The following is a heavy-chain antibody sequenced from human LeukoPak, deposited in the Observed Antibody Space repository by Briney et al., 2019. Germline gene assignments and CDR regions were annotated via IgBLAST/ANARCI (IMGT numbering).Heavy chain of an antibody. J-gene: IGHJ4*02. V-gene: IGHV3-74*01. CDR1: GFTFSNYW. CDR3: AREILAPGKTHDY. CDR2: INGDGSAT. Sequence: GGSLRLSCAASGFTFSNYWMHWVRQVPGKGLVWVSRINGDGSATFYADSVKGRFTISRDHAKNTLFLQINSLRAEDTAVYYCAREILAPGKTHDYWGQGTLVTVSS.